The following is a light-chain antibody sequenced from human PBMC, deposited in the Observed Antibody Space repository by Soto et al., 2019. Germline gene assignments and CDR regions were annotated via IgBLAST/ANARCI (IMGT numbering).Light chain of an antibody. J-gene: IGKJ1*01. Sequence: ETRLTQSPGSLSLSLGDRATLSCRASQTVSNNYLAWYQQKPGQAPRLLIYGTSNRATGIPGRFSGSGSGTDFTLTISRLEPEDFVIYYCQQYGSSPWTFGQGTKVDI. CDR3: QQYGSSPWT. CDR1: QTVSNNY. CDR2: GTS. V-gene: IGKV3-20*01.